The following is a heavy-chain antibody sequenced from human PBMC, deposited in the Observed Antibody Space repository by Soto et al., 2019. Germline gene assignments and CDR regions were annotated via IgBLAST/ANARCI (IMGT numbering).Heavy chain of an antibody. J-gene: IGHJ6*02. D-gene: IGHD2-21*02. CDR3: AIDTRYCGGDGYAYYYHDGMDV. V-gene: IGHV3-30*03. CDR2: ISYDGSNK. CDR1: GFTFSSYG. Sequence: QVQLVESGGGVVQPGRSLRLSCAASGFTFSSYGMHWVRQAPGKGLEWVAVISYDGSNKYYADSVKGRFTISRDNSKNTLYLQMSSLRAEDTAVYYCAIDTRYCGGDGYAYYYHDGMDVCGQGTTVTVSS.